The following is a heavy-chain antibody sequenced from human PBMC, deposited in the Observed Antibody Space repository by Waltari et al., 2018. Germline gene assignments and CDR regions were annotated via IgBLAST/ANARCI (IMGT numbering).Heavy chain of an antibody. CDR2: IIPSDGTP. V-gene: IGHV1-69*01. CDR3: ARDRDHSDYNAPGV. CDR1: GGTFSNYA. D-gene: IGHD4-17*01. J-gene: IGHJ6*04. Sequence: QVQLVQSGAEVRKPGSSVKVSCKTSGGTFSNYAIHWVRQAPGHGLEWMAAIIPSDGTPYYSQKFQGRLTIAADDPTSTAYMELSSLGSADTAVYYCARDRDHSDYNAPGVGGKGTQVTVSS.